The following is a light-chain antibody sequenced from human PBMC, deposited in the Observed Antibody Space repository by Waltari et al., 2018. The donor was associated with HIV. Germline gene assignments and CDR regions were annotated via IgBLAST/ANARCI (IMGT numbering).Light chain of an antibody. Sequence: IQMTQSPSNLSASVGDTVLLTCRASPDIDNWLAWYHQKPGRAPKLLISMTSVLESGVPSRFRGSGSGTTFTLTITGLQPDDIGTYFCQQYSTHYAFGQGTRVE. CDR1: PDIDNW. V-gene: IGKV1-5*03. J-gene: IGKJ2*01. CDR2: MTS. CDR3: QQYSTHYA.